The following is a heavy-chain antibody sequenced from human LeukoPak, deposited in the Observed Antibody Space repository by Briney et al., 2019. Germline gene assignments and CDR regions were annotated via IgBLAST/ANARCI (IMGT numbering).Heavy chain of an antibody. Sequence: QPGGSLRLSCAASGFTFSSYDMNWVRQAPGKGLEWVSYINTISSTKYYADSVKGRFTISRDNAKNSLSLQMNSLRDEDTAVYYCARGKIGYYYGDYDGYWGQGTLVTVSS. V-gene: IGHV3-48*02. CDR2: INTISSTK. CDR1: GFTFSSYD. J-gene: IGHJ4*02. D-gene: IGHD4-17*01. CDR3: ARGKIGYYYGDYDGY.